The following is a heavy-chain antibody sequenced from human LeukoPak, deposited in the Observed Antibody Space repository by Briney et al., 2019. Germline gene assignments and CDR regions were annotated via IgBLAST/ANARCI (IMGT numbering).Heavy chain of an antibody. CDR2: IYPGDSDT. V-gene: IGHV5-51*01. J-gene: IGHJ4*02. CDR1: GYSFTSYW. D-gene: IGHD3-3*01. Sequence: GESLKISCKGSGYSFTSYWIGWVCQMPGKGLEWMGIIYPGDSDTRYSPSFQGQVTISADKSISTAYLQWSSLKASDTAMYYCARGMVATSTTLDYWGQGTLVTVSS. CDR3: ARGMVATSTTLDY.